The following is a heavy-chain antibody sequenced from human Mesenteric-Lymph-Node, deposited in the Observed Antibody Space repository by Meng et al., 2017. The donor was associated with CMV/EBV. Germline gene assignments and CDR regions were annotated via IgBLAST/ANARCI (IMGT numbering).Heavy chain of an antibody. CDR3: ARAYLGGWYYFDY. J-gene: IGHJ4*02. CDR2: INHSGST. Sequence: CSVYGGSFSAYYWSWIRQPPGEGSEWIGEINHSGSTSYNPSLKRLVTISVDTSKNQFSLKLSSVTAADTAVYYCARAYLGGWYYFDYWGQGTLVTVSS. V-gene: IGHV4-34*01. CDR1: GGSFSAYY. D-gene: IGHD3-16*01.